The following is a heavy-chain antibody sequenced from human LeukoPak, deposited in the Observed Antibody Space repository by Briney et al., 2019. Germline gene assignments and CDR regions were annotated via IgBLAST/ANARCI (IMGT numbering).Heavy chain of an antibody. CDR3: VAGMGNY. CDR2: INSDGNII. V-gene: IGHV3-74*03. Sequence: GGSLRLTCTASGFTASGFTFSTYWMHWVRQVPGKGLMWVSRINSDGNIITYADSVKGRFTISRDNARQMVYLQMNSLRVEDTAVYYCVAGMGNYWGQGTLVPL. CDR1: GFTFSTYW. D-gene: IGHD6-13*01. J-gene: IGHJ4*02.